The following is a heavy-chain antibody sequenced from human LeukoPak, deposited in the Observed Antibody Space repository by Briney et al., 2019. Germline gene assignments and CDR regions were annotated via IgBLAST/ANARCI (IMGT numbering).Heavy chain of an antibody. CDR1: GFTFSSYS. CDR2: ITSTSNTI. CDR3: ARGGFYSDY. Sequence: GGSLRLSCAASGFTFSSYSMSWVRQAPGKGLEWVSSITSTSNTIYYADSVKGRFTISRDNAKNSLYLQMNSLRAEDTAIYYCARGGFYSDYWGQGTLVTVSS. V-gene: IGHV3-48*01. D-gene: IGHD1-14*01. J-gene: IGHJ4*02.